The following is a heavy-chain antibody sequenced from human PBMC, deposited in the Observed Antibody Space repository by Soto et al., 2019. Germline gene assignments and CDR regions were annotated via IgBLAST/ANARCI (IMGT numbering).Heavy chain of an antibody. CDR1: GFTFRSCA. D-gene: IGHD5-18*01. J-gene: IGHJ4*02. Sequence: PGGSLRLSCAASGFTFRSCAMHGVRQAPGKGLEWVAVVSSDGSNKYYADSVKGRLTISRDNSKNMVYLQMNSLRPEDTAVYYCARDTAMDLPPFDYWGQGTLVTVSS. V-gene: IGHV3-30*04. CDR2: VSSDGSNK. CDR3: ARDTAMDLPPFDY.